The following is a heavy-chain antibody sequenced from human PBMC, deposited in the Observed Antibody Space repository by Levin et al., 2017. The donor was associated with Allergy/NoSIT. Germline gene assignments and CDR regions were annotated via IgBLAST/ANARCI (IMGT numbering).Heavy chain of an antibody. CDR1: GYSFTNYW. V-gene: IGHV5-51*01. CDR2: IYPGDSDI. CDR3: ARRFADSSGSYYGMDV. Sequence: GESLKISCKASGYSFTNYWIGWVRQMPGKGLDWIGIIYPGDSDIRYNPSFQGQVTISADKSITTAYLHWSSLKASDSAMYYCARRFADSSGSYYGMDVWGQGTAVTVSS. D-gene: IGHD3-10*01. J-gene: IGHJ6*02.